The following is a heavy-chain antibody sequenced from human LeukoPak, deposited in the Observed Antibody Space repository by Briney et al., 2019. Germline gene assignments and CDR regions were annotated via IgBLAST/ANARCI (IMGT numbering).Heavy chain of an antibody. Sequence: SETLSLTCTVSGGSISSYYWSWIRQPPGKGLEWIGYIYYSGSTNYNPSLKSRVTISVDTSKSQFSLKLSSVTAADTAVYYCARDLQLADDAFDIWGQGTMVTVSS. D-gene: IGHD5-18*01. CDR1: GGSISSYY. CDR2: IYYSGST. CDR3: ARDLQLADDAFDI. J-gene: IGHJ3*02. V-gene: IGHV4-59*01.